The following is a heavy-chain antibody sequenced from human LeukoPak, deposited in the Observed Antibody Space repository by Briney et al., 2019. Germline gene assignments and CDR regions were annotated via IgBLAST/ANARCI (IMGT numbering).Heavy chain of an antibody. V-gene: IGHV4-30-4*01. CDR2: MYYSGST. D-gene: IGHD3-22*01. J-gene: IGHJ5*02. CDR1: GGSISSGDYY. Sequence: SETLSLTCTVSGGSISSGDYYWSWIRQPPGKGLEWIAYMYYSGSTYYNPSLKSRVTMSADTSKNQLSLKLSSVTAADTAVYYCARPYYYDSRIDPWGQGILVAVSS. CDR3: ARPYYYDSRIDP.